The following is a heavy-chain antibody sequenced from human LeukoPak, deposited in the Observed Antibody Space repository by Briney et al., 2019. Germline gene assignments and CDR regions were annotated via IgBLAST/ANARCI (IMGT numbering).Heavy chain of an antibody. CDR1: GFTFSSYA. D-gene: IGHD2-15*01. V-gene: IGHV3-30*04. CDR3: ASCSGWRRKYYFDY. CDR2: ISYDGSNK. Sequence: GGSLRLSCAASGFTFSSYAMHWVRQAPGKGLEWVAVISYDGSNKYYADSVKGRFTISRDNSKNTLYLRMNSLRAEDTAVYYCASCSGWRRKYYFDYWGQGTLVTVSS. J-gene: IGHJ4*02.